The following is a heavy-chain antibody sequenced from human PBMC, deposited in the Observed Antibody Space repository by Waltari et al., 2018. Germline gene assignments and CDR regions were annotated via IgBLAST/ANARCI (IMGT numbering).Heavy chain of an antibody. D-gene: IGHD5-18*01. CDR2: INIDGGFI. J-gene: IGHJ4*02. CDR3: ARKGGRGYPYGPFYYDF. Sequence: LIQPGGSLRLSCAASGFTFGDYWMHWVRQAPGKGLEWISRINIDGGFISYADSVKGRFTISRDNAKNTVSLQLNSLRVDDTGVYYCARKGGRGYPYGPFYYDFWGQGTLVTVSS. V-gene: IGHV3-74*01. CDR1: GFTFGDYW.